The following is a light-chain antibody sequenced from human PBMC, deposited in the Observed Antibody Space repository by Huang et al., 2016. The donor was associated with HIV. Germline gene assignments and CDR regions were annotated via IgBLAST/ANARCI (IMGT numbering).Light chain of an antibody. J-gene: IGKJ1*01. CDR1: QSVSSD. Sequence: EVVMMQSPASLSVSPGERATLSCRASQSVSSDLAWYQQKPGQAPRLRIYGASIRGTVIPARVSGSGSGTEFALTISGLQSEDSAIYYCQQYNKWPPKTFGQGTKVEIK. CDR2: GAS. CDR3: QQYNKWPPKT. V-gene: IGKV3-15*01.